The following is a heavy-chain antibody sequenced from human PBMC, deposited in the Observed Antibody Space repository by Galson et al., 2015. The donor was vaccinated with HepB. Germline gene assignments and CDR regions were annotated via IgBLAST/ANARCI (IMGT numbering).Heavy chain of an antibody. CDR3: ARDIVDSSGYYHAEYSQH. CDR1: GYTFTSYG. D-gene: IGHD3-22*01. CDR2: ISAYNGNT. J-gene: IGHJ1*01. V-gene: IGHV1-18*01. Sequence: SVKVSCKASGYTFTSYGISWVRQAPGQGLEWMGWISAYNGNTNYAQKLQGRVTMTTDTSTSTAYMELRSLRSDDTAVYYCARDIVDSSGYYHAEYSQHWGQGTLVTVSS.